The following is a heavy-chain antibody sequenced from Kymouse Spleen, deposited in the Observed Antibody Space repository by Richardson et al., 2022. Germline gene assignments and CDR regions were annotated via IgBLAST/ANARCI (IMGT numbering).Heavy chain of an antibody. D-gene: IGHD4-11,IGHD4-11*01. CDR3: AKAMTTAYYYYGMDV. V-gene: IGHV3-9*01. CDR1: GFTFDDYA. Sequence: EVQLVESGGGLVQPGRSLRLSCAASGFTFDDYAMHWVRQAPGKGLEWVSGISWNSGSIGYADSVKGRFTISRDNAKNSLYLQMNSLRAEDTALYYCAKAMTTAYYYYGMDVWGQGTTVTVSS. CDR2: ISWNSGSI. J-gene: IGHJ6*02.